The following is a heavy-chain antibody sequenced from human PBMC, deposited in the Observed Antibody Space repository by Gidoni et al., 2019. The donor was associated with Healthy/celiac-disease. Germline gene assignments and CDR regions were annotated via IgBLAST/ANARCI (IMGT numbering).Heavy chain of an antibody. V-gene: IGHV3-23*01. CDR1: GFTFSSYA. J-gene: IGHJ4*02. CDR2: ISGSGGST. CDR3: AKLIWGSYRYTEIDY. D-gene: IGHD3-16*02. Sequence: EVQLLESGGGLVQPGGSLRLSCAASGFTFSSYAMSWVRQAPGKGLEWVSAISGSGGSTYYADSVKGRFTISRDNSKNTLYLQMNNLRAEDTAVYYCAKLIWGSYRYTEIDYWGQGTLVTVSS.